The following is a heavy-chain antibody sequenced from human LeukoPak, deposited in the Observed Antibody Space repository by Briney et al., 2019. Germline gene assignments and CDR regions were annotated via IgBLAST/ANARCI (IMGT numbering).Heavy chain of an antibody. D-gene: IGHD6-6*01. CDR2: INQGGSET. Sequence: GGSPRLSCAASGFTIRTYWISWVRQAPGKRLEWVASINQGGSETYYVESVKGRFTISRDNAMNSFFLQMNSLRAEDTAVYYCARLIADRTIYDDWVQATLVTVSS. CDR3: ARLIADRTIYDD. J-gene: IGHJ4*02. V-gene: IGHV3-7*01. CDR1: GFTIRTYW.